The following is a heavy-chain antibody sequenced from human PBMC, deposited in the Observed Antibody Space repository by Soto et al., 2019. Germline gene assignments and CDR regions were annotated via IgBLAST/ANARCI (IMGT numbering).Heavy chain of an antibody. CDR2: ISGSGGST. J-gene: IGHJ6*03. CDR3: AKYPNAYCSGGSCYSYYYMDV. CDR1: GFTFSSYA. D-gene: IGHD2-15*01. Sequence: PGGSLRLSCAASGFTFSSYAMSWVRQAPGKGLEWVSAISGSGGSTYYADSVKGRFTISRDNSKNTLYLQMNSLRAEDTAVYYCAKYPNAYCSGGSCYSYYYMDVWGKGTTVTVSS. V-gene: IGHV3-23*01.